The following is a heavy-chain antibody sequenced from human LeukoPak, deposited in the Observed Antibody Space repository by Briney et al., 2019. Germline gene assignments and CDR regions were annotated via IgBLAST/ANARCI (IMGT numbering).Heavy chain of an antibody. V-gene: IGHV5-51*01. J-gene: IGHJ5*02. D-gene: IGHD3-3*01. CDR3: ARRGTPYYDFWSGGNWFDP. CDR2: IYPGDSDT. CDR1: GYSFTSYW. Sequence: PGESLKISCKGSGYSFTSYWIGWVRQMPGKGLEWMGIIYPGDSDTRYSPSLQGQVTISADKSISTAYLQWSSLKASDTAMYYCARRGTPYYDFWSGGNWFDPWGQGTLVTVSS.